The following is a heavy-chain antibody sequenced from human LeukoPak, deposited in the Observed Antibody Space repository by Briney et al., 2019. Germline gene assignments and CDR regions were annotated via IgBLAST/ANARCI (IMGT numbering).Heavy chain of an antibody. Sequence: GGSLRLSCAASGFTFSSYSMNWVRQAPGKGLEWVSSISSSSSYIYYADSVKGRFTISRDNAKNSLYLQMNSLRAEDTAVYYCARPTRVAQDAFDIWGQGTMVTVSS. J-gene: IGHJ3*02. V-gene: IGHV3-21*01. CDR3: ARPTRVAQDAFDI. CDR2: ISSSSSYI. CDR1: GFTFSSYS. D-gene: IGHD5-12*01.